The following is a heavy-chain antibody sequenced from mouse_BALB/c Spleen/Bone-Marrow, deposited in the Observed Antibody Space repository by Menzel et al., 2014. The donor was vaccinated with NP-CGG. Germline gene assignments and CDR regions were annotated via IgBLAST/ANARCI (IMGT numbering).Heavy chain of an antibody. CDR2: INPESSTI. V-gene: IGHV4-1*02. CDR1: GLDFRRYW. Sequence: EVKLVESGGGLVQPGGSLKLSCAASGLDFRRYWMSWVRQAPGKGLEWIGEINPESSTINYTPSLKDKFIISRDNAKNTLCLQMSKVRSEDTALYYCARLGYSGYFVDWGQGTTLTVSS. D-gene: IGHD2-3*01. J-gene: IGHJ2*01. CDR3: ARLGYSGYFVD.